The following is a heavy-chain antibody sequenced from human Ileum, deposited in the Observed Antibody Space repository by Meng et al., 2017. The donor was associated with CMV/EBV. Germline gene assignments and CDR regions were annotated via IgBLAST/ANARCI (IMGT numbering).Heavy chain of an antibody. CDR1: GFTFSDYY. Sequence: GGSLRLSCAASGFTFSDYYMHWIRQAPGKGLEWVSYIHFSGTTIYYADSVKGRFTVSRDNSKNSLYLQMNSLRAEDTAVYYCAPGGGLTVIDYWGQGTLGTVSS. CDR2: IHFSGTTI. CDR3: APGGGLTVIDY. D-gene: IGHD3-9*01. V-gene: IGHV3-11*04. J-gene: IGHJ4*02.